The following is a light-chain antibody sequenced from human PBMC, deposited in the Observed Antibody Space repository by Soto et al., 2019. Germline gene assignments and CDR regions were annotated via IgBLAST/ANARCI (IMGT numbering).Light chain of an antibody. V-gene: IGKV3-20*01. CDR3: QQYGSSPWT. CDR1: QSVSSSY. CDR2: GAS. Sequence: EIVLTQSPGTLSLSPGERATLSCRASQSVSSSYLAWYQHKPGQAPRPLIYGASSRAIGIPDRFSGSGSGTDFTLTISRLEPEDCAVYYCQQYGSSPWTFGQGTKVEIK. J-gene: IGKJ1*01.